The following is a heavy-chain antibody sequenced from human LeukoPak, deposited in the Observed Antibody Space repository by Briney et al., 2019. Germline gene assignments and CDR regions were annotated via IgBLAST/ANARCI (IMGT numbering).Heavy chain of an antibody. CDR3: ARIRITMVRGVIAIWFDP. D-gene: IGHD3-10*01. J-gene: IGHJ5*02. CDR2: IYTSGST. CDR1: CRSISIYY. V-gene: IGHV4-4*07. Sequence: PSETLSLTCTVACRSISIYYWGSIQQPAGKGLEWIGRIYTSGSTNYNPSLKSRVTISVDKSKNQFSLKLSSVTAADTAVYYCARIRITMVRGVIAIWFDPWGQGTLVTVSS.